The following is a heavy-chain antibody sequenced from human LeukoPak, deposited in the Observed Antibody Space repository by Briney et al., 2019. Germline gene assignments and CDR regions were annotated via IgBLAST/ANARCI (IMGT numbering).Heavy chain of an antibody. CDR3: ARRVSARAADY. CDR1: GGSFSGYY. J-gene: IGHJ4*02. CDR2: INHSGST. Sequence: SETLSLTCAVYGGSFSGYYWSWVRQPPGKGLEWIGEINHSGSTNYNPSLKSRVTISVDTSKNQFSLKLSSVTAADTAVYYCARRVSARAADYWGQGTLVTVSS. D-gene: IGHD6-13*01. V-gene: IGHV4-34*01.